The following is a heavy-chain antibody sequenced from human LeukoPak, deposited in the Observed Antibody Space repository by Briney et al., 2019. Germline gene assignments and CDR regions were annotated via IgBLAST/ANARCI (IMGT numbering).Heavy chain of an antibody. J-gene: IGHJ6*03. V-gene: IGHV4-59*08. Sequence: SETLSLTCTVSGGSISSYYWSWIRQPPGKGLEWIGYIYYSGSTNYNPSLKSRVTIPVDTSKNQFSLKLSSVTAADTAVYYCARSFRSGYYYYYYMDVWGKGTTVTVSS. CDR1: GGSISSYY. CDR2: IYYSGST. D-gene: IGHD1-26*01. CDR3: ARSFRSGYYYYYYMDV.